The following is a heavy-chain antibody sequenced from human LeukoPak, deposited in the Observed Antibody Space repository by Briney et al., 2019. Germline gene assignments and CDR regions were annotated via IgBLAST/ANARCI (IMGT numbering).Heavy chain of an antibody. CDR1: GYTFTSYD. Sequence: GASVKVSCKASGYTFTSYDINWVRQATGQGLEWMGWMNPNSGNTGYAQKFQGRVTMTRNTSISTAYMELSSLRSEDTAVYYCARVGYYDSSGYSPFDYWGQGTPVTVSS. V-gene: IGHV1-8*01. CDR3: ARVGYYDSSGYSPFDY. CDR2: MNPNSGNT. J-gene: IGHJ4*02. D-gene: IGHD3-22*01.